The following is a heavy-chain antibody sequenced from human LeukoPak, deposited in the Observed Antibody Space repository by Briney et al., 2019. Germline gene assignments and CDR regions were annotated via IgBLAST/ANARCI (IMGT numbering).Heavy chain of an antibody. CDR1: GGSISSGDYY. Sequence: SETLSLTRTVSGGSISSGDYYWSWIRQPPGKGLEWIGYIYYSGSTYYNPSLKSRVTISVDTSKNQFSLKLSSVTAADTAVYYCARAGYGDYDYYGMDVWGQGTTVTVSS. CDR2: IYYSGST. V-gene: IGHV4-30-4*01. J-gene: IGHJ6*02. CDR3: ARAGYGDYDYYGMDV. D-gene: IGHD4-17*01.